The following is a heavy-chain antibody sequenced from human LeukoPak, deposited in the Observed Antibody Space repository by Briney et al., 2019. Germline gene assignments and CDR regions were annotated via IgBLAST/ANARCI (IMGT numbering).Heavy chain of an antibody. D-gene: IGHD5-24*01. CDR2: IYPGDSET. Sequence: GESLKISCKGSGYTFTSYWIGWVCQMPGKDLEWMGIIYPGDSETRYSPSFQGQVTISVDKSISTAYLQWSSLKASDTAMYYCARQATIDYFDYWGQGTLVTVSS. V-gene: IGHV5-51*01. CDR1: GYTFTSYW. J-gene: IGHJ4*02. CDR3: ARQATIDYFDY.